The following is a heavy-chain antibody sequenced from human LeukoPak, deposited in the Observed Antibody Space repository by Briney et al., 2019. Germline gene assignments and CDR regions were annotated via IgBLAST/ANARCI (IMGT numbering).Heavy chain of an antibody. Sequence: GGSLRLSCAASGFTVSSNHMSWVRQAPGKGLEWVSVIYSGGSTYYADSVKGRFTISRDNSKNTLYLQMNSLRAEDTAVYYCARDGQAATNYYYYYMDVWGKGTTVTVSS. V-gene: IGHV3-53*01. D-gene: IGHD1-14*01. J-gene: IGHJ6*03. CDR2: IYSGGST. CDR1: GFTVSSNH. CDR3: ARDGQAATNYYYYYMDV.